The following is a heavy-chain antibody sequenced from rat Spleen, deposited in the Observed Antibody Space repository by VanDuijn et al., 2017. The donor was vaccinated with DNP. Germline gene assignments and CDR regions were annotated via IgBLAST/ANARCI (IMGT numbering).Heavy chain of an antibody. D-gene: IGHD4-3*01. Sequence: EVKLVESGGGLVQPGRSLKLSCAASGFTFSNYDMAWVRQAPTKGLEWVASISSDGGNTYYRDSVKGRFTISRDNAKSTLYLQIESLRSEDTATYYCAKDMWDNSGFYFDYWGQGVMVTVSS. CDR1: GFTFSNYD. CDR2: ISSDGGNT. J-gene: IGHJ2*01. CDR3: AKDMWDNSGFYFDY. V-gene: IGHV5S23*01.